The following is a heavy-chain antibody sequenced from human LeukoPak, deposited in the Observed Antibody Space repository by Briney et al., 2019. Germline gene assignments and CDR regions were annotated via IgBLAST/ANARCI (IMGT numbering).Heavy chain of an antibody. J-gene: IGHJ3*02. CDR3: AKDQSGSYYNAFDI. Sequence: GGSLRLSCAASGFTFSSYGMHWVRQAPGKGLEWVAFIRYDGSNKYYADSVKGRFTISSDNSKNTLYLQMNSLRAEDTAVYYCAKDQSGSYYNAFDIWGQGTMVTVSS. D-gene: IGHD1-26*01. CDR1: GFTFSSYG. CDR2: IRYDGSNK. V-gene: IGHV3-30*02.